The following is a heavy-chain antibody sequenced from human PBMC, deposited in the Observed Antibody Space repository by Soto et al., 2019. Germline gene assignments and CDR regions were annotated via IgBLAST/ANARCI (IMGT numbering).Heavy chain of an antibody. J-gene: IGHJ4*02. Sequence: QVQLVQSGAEVKKPGSSVKVSCKASGGTFSSYTISWVRQAPGQGLEWMGRIIPILGIANYAQKFQGRVTSTADKSTSTAYLELSSLRSEDTAVYYCARDPEFSYWGQGTLVTVSS. V-gene: IGHV1-69*08. CDR3: ARDPEFSY. CDR2: IIPILGIA. CDR1: GGTFSSYT.